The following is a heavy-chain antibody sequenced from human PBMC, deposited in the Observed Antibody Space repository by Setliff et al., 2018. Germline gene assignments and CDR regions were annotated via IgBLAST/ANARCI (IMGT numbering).Heavy chain of an antibody. CDR2: IYTSWST. J-gene: IGHJ6*03. V-gene: IGHV4-61*09. CDR1: GSSISSATYY. D-gene: IGHD3-3*01. CDR3: ARVSGFLYVDV. Sequence: PSETLSLTCTVSGSSISSATYYWSWIRQPAGKGLEWIGHIYTSWSTNYNPSLQSRASISLDTSKNQFSLQLSSVSAADTALYYCARVSGFLYVDVWGKGTTVTVSS.